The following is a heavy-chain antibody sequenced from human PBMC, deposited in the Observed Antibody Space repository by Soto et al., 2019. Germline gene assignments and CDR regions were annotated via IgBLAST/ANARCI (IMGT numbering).Heavy chain of an antibody. J-gene: IGHJ6*03. Sequence: GGSLRLSCAASGFTFSSYGMHWVRQAPGKGLEWVAVISYDGSNKYYADSVKGRFTISRDNSKNTLYLQMNSLRAEDTAVYYCAKDGPWPADCSGGSCTHNYYYYYMDVWGKGTTVTVSS. D-gene: IGHD2-15*01. CDR3: AKDGPWPADCSGGSCTHNYYYYYMDV. V-gene: IGHV3-30*18. CDR1: GFTFSSYG. CDR2: ISYDGSNK.